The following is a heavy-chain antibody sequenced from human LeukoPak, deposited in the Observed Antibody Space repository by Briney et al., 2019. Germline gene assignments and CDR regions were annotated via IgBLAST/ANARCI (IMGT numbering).Heavy chain of an antibody. CDR3: AKESTAYSSGWDPALDY. D-gene: IGHD6-19*01. Sequence: TGGSLRLSCAASGFTFSSYAMSWVRQAPGKGLEWVSAISGSGGSTYYADSVKGRFTISRDNSKNTLYLQMNSLRAEDTAVYYCAKESTAYSSGWDPALDYWGQGTQVTVSA. V-gene: IGHV3-23*01. CDR2: ISGSGGST. CDR1: GFTFSSYA. J-gene: IGHJ4*02.